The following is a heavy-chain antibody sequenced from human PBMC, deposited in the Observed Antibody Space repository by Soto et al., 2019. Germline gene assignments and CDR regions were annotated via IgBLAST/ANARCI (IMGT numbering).Heavy chain of an antibody. CDR3: ASVDTAISYYYYGMGV. CDR2: IIPIFGTA. J-gene: IGHJ6*02. Sequence: QVQLVQSGAEVKKPGSSVKVSCKASGGTFSSYAISWVRQAPGQGLEWMGGIIPIFGTANYAQKFQGRVTITAXXXTXXAYVELSSLRSEDMAVYYCASVDTAISYYYYGMGVWGQGTTVTVSS. V-gene: IGHV1-69*12. CDR1: GGTFSSYA. D-gene: IGHD5-18*01.